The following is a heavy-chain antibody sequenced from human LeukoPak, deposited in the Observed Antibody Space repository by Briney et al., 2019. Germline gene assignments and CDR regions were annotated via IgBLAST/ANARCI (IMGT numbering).Heavy chain of an antibody. Sequence: SETLSLTCTVSGGSISSYYWSWIRQPPGKGLEWIGYIYYSGSTNYNPSLKSRVTISVDTSKNQFSLKLSSVTAADTAVYYCARGLGYCSGGSCYSGNLDAFDIWGQGTMATVSS. V-gene: IGHV4-59*01. CDR1: GGSISSYY. CDR3: ARGLGYCSGGSCYSGNLDAFDI. D-gene: IGHD2-15*01. J-gene: IGHJ3*02. CDR2: IYYSGST.